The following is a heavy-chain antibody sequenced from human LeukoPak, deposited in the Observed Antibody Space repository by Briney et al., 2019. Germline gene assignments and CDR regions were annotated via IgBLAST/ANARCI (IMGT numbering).Heavy chain of an antibody. V-gene: IGHV4-30-2*01. CDR2: IYHSGST. J-gene: IGHJ3*02. D-gene: IGHD3/OR15-3a*01. CDR3: ARGISSGARIGPFDI. CDR1: GGSISSGGYY. Sequence: PSETLSLTCTVSGGSISSGGYYWSCIRQPPGKGLEWIGYIYHSGSTYYNPSLKSRVTISVDRSKNQFSLKLSSVTAADTAVYYCARGISSGARIGPFDIWGQGTMVTVSS.